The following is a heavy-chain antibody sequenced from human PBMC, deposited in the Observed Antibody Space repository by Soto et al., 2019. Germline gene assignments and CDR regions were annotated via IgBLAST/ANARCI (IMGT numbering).Heavy chain of an antibody. CDR3: ARDAYLKSGGLIGDAFDI. V-gene: IGHV3-66*01. J-gene: IGHJ3*02. D-gene: IGHD6-19*01. Sequence: EVQLVESGGGLVQPGGSLRLSCAASGFTVSSNYMSWVRQAPGKGLEWVSVIYSGGSTYYADSLKSRFTISRVNSKNTLYLQMNRLRAEDTAVYYCARDAYLKSGGLIGDAFDIWGQGTMVTVSS. CDR1: GFTVSSNY. CDR2: IYSGGST.